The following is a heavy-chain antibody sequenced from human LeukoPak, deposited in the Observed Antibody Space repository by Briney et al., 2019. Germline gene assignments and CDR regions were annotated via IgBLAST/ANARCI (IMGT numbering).Heavy chain of an antibody. CDR3: ARDSSDFDWLLYYDY. J-gene: IGHJ4*02. D-gene: IGHD3-9*01. V-gene: IGHV1-2*02. CDR1: GYTFTGYY. CDR2: INPNSGGT. Sequence: ASAKVSCKASGYTFTGYYMHWVRQAPGQGLEWMGWINPNSGGTNYAQKFQGRVTMTRDTSISTAYMELSRLRSDDTSVYYCARDSSDFDWLLYYDYWGQGTLVTVSS.